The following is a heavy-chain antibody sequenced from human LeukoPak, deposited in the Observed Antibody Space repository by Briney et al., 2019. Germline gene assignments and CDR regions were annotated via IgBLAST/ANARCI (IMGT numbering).Heavy chain of an antibody. CDR2: INHSGST. V-gene: IGHV4-34*01. D-gene: IGHD3-10*01. CDR3: ARRQRGGRYGSGSYSGFDY. J-gene: IGHJ4*02. Sequence: SETLSLTCAVYGGSFSGYYWSRIRQPPGKGLEWIGEINHSGSTNYNPSLKSRVTISVDMSKNQFSLKLSSVTAADTAVYYCARRQRGGRYGSGSYSGFDYWGQGTLVTVSS. CDR1: GGSFSGYY.